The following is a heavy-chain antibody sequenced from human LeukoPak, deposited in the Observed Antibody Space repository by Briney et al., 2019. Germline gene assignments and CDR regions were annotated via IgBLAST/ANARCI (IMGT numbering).Heavy chain of an antibody. CDR2: INPSGGST. J-gene: IGHJ4*02. CDR3: ARGGNQLI. V-gene: IGHV1-46*01. CDR1: GYTFTDYA. D-gene: IGHD1-14*01. Sequence: SVKVSCKPSGYTFTDYAINWVRQAPGQGLEWMGIINPSGGSTSYAQKFQGRVTMTRDTSTSTVYMELSSLRSEDTAVYYCARGGNQLIWGQGTLVTVSS.